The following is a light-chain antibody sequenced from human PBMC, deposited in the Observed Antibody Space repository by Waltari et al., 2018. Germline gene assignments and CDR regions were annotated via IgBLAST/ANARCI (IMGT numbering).Light chain of an antibody. CDR3: TSYGGSNNFVI. J-gene: IGLJ2*01. Sequence: QSALTQPPSASGSPGQSVTISCTGTSSDVGGYNYVSWYQQYPDNAPKLIIYEVTKRPSGVPDLFSGSKSGNTASLTVSGLQAEDEADYYCTSYGGSNNFVIFGGGTKLTVL. CDR2: EVT. V-gene: IGLV2-8*01. CDR1: SSDVGGYNY.